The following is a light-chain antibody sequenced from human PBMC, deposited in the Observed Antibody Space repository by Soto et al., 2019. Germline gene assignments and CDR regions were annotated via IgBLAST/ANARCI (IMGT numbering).Light chain of an antibody. CDR2: EVT. V-gene: IGLV2-8*01. J-gene: IGLJ1*01. Sequence: QSVLTQPPSASGSPGQSVTISCTGTSGDVGAYDYVSWYQQHPGKAPKLLIYEVTKRPLGVPDRFSGSKSGNAASLTVSGLQAEDEADYYCSSYAGRSPYVFGTGTKVTVL. CDR3: SSYAGRSPYV. CDR1: SGDVGAYDY.